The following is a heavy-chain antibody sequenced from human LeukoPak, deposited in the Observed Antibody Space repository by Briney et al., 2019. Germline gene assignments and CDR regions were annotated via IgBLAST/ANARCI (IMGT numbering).Heavy chain of an antibody. CDR2: IYSRESA. V-gene: IGHV4-4*07. J-gene: IGHJ4*02. Sequence: PSETLSLTCTVSGVSINTYYWKWIPQPAGQGREWIGHIYSRESANYNPSLRSLVTMSVDTSKNQFSLRLTSVTAADTAVYYCARRAGNSWFFDYWGQGILVTVSS. CDR1: GVSINTYY. CDR3: ARRAGNSWFFDY. D-gene: IGHD6-13*01.